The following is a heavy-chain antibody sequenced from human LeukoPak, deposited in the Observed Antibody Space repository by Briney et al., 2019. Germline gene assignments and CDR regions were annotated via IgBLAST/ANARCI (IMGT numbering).Heavy chain of an antibody. J-gene: IGHJ4*02. CDR3: ARGRVYYYGSGSYPPAGMLDY. CDR2: INHSGST. Sequence: PSETLSLTCAVYGGSFSGYYWSWIRQPPGEGLEWIGEINHSGSTNYNPSLKSRVTISVDTSKNQFSLKLSSVTAADTAVYYCARGRVYYYGSGSYPPAGMLDYWGQGSLVTVSS. D-gene: IGHD3-10*01. CDR1: GGSFSGYY. V-gene: IGHV4-34*01.